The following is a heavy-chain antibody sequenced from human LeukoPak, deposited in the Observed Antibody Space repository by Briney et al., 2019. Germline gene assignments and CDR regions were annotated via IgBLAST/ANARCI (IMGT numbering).Heavy chain of an antibody. CDR2: ISAYNGNT. Sequence: ASVKVSCKASGYTFTSYGISWVRQAPGQGLEWMGWISAYNGNTNYAQKLQGRVTMTTDTSTSTAYMELRSLRSDDTAVYYCARELYYYDSSGYYYGPRVVLDAFDIWGQGTMVTVSS. CDR1: GYTFTSYG. D-gene: IGHD3-22*01. V-gene: IGHV1-18*01. J-gene: IGHJ3*02. CDR3: ARELYYYDSSGYYYGPRVVLDAFDI.